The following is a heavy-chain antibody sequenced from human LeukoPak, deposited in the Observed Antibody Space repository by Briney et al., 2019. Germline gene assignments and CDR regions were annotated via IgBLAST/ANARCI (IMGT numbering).Heavy chain of an antibody. D-gene: IGHD2-15*01. CDR1: GGSISSYY. Sequence: SETLSLTCTVSGGSISSYYWSWIRQPPGKGLEWIGYIYYSGSTNYNPSLKSRVTISVDTSKNQFSLKLSSVTAADTAVYYCARGRRSGETDYWGQGTLVTVSS. CDR2: IYYSGST. V-gene: IGHV4-59*01. J-gene: IGHJ4*02. CDR3: ARGRRSGETDY.